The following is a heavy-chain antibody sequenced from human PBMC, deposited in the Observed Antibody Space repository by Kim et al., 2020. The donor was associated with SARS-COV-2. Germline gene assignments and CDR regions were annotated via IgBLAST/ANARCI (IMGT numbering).Heavy chain of an antibody. J-gene: IGHJ4*02. D-gene: IGHD3-9*01. Sequence: ASVKVSCKASGYTFTSYGISWVRQAPGQGLEWMGWISAYNGNTNYAQKLQGRVTMTTDTSTSTAYMELRSLRSDDTAVYYCARDLPPADYDILTGYFGGTSDYWGQGTLVTVSS. CDR2: ISAYNGNT. CDR1: GYTFTSYG. V-gene: IGHV1-18*01. CDR3: ARDLPPADYDILTGYFGGTSDY.